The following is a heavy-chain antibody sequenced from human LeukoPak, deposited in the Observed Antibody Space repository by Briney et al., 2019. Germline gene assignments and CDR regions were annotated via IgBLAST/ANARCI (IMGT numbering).Heavy chain of an antibody. V-gene: IGHV4-4*09. D-gene: IGHD5-12*01. Sequence: PSETLSLTCTVSGCSISSYYWSWIRQPPGKGLEWIGYIYTSGSTNYNPSLKSRVTISVDTSKNQFSLKLSSVTAADTAVYYCARRGNSGYDWLHWFDPWGQGTLVTVSS. J-gene: IGHJ5*02. CDR2: IYTSGST. CDR3: ARRGNSGYDWLHWFDP. CDR1: GCSISSYY.